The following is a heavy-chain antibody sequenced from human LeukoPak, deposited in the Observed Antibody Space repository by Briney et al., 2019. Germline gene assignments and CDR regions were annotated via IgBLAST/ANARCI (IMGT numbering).Heavy chain of an antibody. Sequence: PGGSLRLSCAVSGFTFSSYAMSWVRQAPGKGLEWVSAISGSGGSTYYADSVKGRFTISRDNSKNTLYLQMNSLRAKDTAVYYCAKAQLLWFGELPWADYYYYYGMDVWGQGTTVTVSS. CDR1: GFTFSSYA. V-gene: IGHV3-23*01. CDR2: ISGSGGST. CDR3: AKAQLLWFGELPWADYYYYYGMDV. D-gene: IGHD3-10*01. J-gene: IGHJ6*02.